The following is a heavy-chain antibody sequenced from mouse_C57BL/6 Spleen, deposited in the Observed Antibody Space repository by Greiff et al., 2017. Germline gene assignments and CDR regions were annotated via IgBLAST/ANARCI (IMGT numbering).Heavy chain of an antibody. V-gene: IGHV2-6-1*01. D-gene: IGHD2-5*01. Sequence: VQLQESGPGLVAPSQSLSITCTVSGFSLTSYGVHWVRQPPGKGLEWLVVIWSDGSTTYNSALKSRLSISKDNSKSQVFLKMNSLQTDDTAMYYCARHPPDSNYYYAMDYWGQGTSVTVSS. CDR1: GFSLTSYG. CDR2: IWSDGST. J-gene: IGHJ4*01. CDR3: ARHPPDSNYYYAMDY.